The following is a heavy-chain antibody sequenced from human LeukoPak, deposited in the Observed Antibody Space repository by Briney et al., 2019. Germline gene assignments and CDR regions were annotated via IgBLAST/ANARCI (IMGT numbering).Heavy chain of an antibody. CDR3: AKDGVGYCSSTSCYQQDAFDI. V-gene: IGHV3-30*02. Sequence: GGSLRLPCAASGFTFSSYGMHWVRQAPGKGLEWVAFIRYDGSNKYYADSVKGRFTISRDNSKNTLYLQMNSLRAEDTAVYYCAKDGVGYCSSTSCYQQDAFDIWGQGTMVTVSS. CDR1: GFTFSSYG. D-gene: IGHD2-2*01. CDR2: IRYDGSNK. J-gene: IGHJ3*02.